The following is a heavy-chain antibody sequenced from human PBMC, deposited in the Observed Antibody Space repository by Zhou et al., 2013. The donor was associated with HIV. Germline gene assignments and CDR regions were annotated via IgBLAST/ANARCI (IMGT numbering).Heavy chain of an antibody. D-gene: IGHD5-18*01. CDR3: ARANSGDSLGYFDY. V-gene: IGHV1-69*05. CDR2: VIPIFGTT. CDR1: GDTFSNYN. J-gene: IGHJ4*02. Sequence: QVQLVQSGAEVKKPGSSMKVSCKASGDTFSNYNINWVRHVPGQGLEWMGGVIPIFGTTSYAQKFQGRVTINTDESTSTAYMELSSLRSEDTALYYCARANSGDSLGYFDYWGQGTTGHRLL.